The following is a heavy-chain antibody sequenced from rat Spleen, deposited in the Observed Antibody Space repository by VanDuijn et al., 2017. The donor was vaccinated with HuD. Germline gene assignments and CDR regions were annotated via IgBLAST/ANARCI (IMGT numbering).Heavy chain of an antibody. V-gene: IGHV2-72*01. Sequence: QVQLKESGPGLMQPSETLSLTCTVSGFSLTSNGVGWVRQPLGKGLVWMGTIWTGGSTNYNSAVRSRLSISRDTSKSQVFLKMNSLQTEDTATYYCARDYYDGYYPYVMDAWGQGASVTVSS. J-gene: IGHJ4*01. CDR3: ARDYYDGYYPYVMDA. CDR1: GFSLTSNG. CDR2: IWTGGST. D-gene: IGHD1-12*03.